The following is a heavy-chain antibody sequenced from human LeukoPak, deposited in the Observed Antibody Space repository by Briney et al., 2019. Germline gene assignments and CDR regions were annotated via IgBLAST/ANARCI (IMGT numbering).Heavy chain of an antibody. Sequence: SETLSLTRTVSGYSISTGYYWDWIRQPPGKGLEWIGTFYHGGSTYYNPSLKSRVTISVDTSKNQFSLNLTSVTAADTAVYYCARDIASGSGKYYFDYWGQGTLVTVSS. CDR1: GYSISTGYY. J-gene: IGHJ4*02. CDR2: FYHGGST. V-gene: IGHV4-38-2*02. CDR3: ARDIASGSGKYYFDY. D-gene: IGHD3-10*01.